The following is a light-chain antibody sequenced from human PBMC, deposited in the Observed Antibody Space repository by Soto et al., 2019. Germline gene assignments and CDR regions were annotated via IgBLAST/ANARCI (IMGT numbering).Light chain of an antibody. J-gene: IGKJ1*01. CDR1: QSISSW. CDR2: KAS. CDR3: QQYNSYPGP. Sequence: DIQMAQSPSTLSASVGDRVTITCRASQSISSWLAWYQQKPGKAPKLLIYKASSLESGVPSRFSGSVSGTEFSLTLRIPHPDALAPYHWQQYNSYPGPSGQGTKVEIK. V-gene: IGKV1-5*03.